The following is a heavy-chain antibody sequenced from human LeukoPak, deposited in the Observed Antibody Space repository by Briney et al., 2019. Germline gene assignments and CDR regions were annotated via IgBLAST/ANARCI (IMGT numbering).Heavy chain of an antibody. CDR2: ISSSGNSV. CDR3: ATLWVATAGVDP. CDR1: GFTFSSYE. D-gene: IGHD5-12*01. V-gene: IGHV3-48*03. Sequence: PGGSLRLSCAVSGFTFSSYEMQWVRQAPGKGLERISYISSSGNSVYYADSVKGRFTISRDNAKNSRYLQMNRLRAEDTAVYYCATLWVATAGVDPWGQGTLVTVSS. J-gene: IGHJ5*02.